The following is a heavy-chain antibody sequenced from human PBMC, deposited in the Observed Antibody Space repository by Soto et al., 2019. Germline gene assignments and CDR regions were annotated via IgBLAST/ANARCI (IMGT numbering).Heavy chain of an antibody. Sequence: QVQLVQSGTEVKKPGASVKVSCKASGYTFTSYAIIWVRQAPGQGLEWMGWINPYNGNTNYAQKLQGRVTMTTDTSTSTAYMELRSLGSDDTAVYYCARDTAMALPDAWGQGTLVTVSS. CDR2: INPYNGNT. J-gene: IGHJ4*02. V-gene: IGHV1-18*01. D-gene: IGHD5-18*01. CDR3: ARDTAMALPDA. CDR1: GYTFTSYA.